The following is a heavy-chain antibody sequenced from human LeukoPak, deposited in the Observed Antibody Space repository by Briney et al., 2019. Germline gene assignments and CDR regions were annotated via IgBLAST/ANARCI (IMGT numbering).Heavy chain of an antibody. CDR2: IYYSGNT. J-gene: IGHJ3*02. CDR1: GSSISNYY. Sequence: SETLSLTCTVSGSSISNYYWGWIRQAPGKGLEWIGSIYYSGNTYYNSSLKSRVTISLDTSKNQFSLNLFSVTAADTAMYYCAREEGYSYDAFDIWGQGTMVTVSS. CDR3: AREEGYSYDAFDI. D-gene: IGHD5-18*01. V-gene: IGHV4-39*07.